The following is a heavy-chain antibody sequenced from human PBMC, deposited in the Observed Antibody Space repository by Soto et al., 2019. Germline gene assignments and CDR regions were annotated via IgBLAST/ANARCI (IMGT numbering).Heavy chain of an antibody. CDR3: ARDRRDGYKRYFEV. J-gene: IGHJ4*02. CDR1: GVSITSYF. V-gene: IGHV4-59*01. D-gene: IGHD3-9*01. Sequence: SETLSLTCTVSGVSITSYFWSWIRQTPGKGLDWIGSISLSGATCSNPSLKGRAALSVDTSENHLSLTLNSVTSADTAVYFCARDRRDGYKRYFEVWGQGNQVTVSS. CDR2: ISLSGAT.